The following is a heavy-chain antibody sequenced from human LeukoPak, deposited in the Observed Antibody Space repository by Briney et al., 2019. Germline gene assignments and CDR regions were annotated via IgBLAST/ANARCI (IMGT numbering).Heavy chain of an antibody. V-gene: IGHV3-21*06. Sequence: GGSLRLSCSAYGFIFSDYNFHWVRQAPGKGVEWLASVSTDSTFIYYADSVKGRFTISRDNAKNSLYLQMNSLRAEDTAVFHCARDRLGTFDSWGQGVLVTVSS. CDR3: ARDRLGTFDS. D-gene: IGHD1-7*01. CDR1: GFIFSDYN. J-gene: IGHJ4*02. CDR2: VSTDSTFI.